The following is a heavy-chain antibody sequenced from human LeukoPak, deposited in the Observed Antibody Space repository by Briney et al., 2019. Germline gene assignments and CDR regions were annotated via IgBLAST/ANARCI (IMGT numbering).Heavy chain of an antibody. CDR2: ISSSSSYI. J-gene: IGHJ4*02. V-gene: IGHV3-21*01. Sequence: PGGSLRLSCAASGFTFSSYSMNWVRQAPGKGLEWVSSISSSSSYIYYADSVKGRFTISRDNAKNSLYLQMNSLRAEDTAVYYCARDLLAAAGRDYWGQGTLVTVSS. D-gene: IGHD6-13*01. CDR1: GFTFSSYS. CDR3: ARDLLAAAGRDY.